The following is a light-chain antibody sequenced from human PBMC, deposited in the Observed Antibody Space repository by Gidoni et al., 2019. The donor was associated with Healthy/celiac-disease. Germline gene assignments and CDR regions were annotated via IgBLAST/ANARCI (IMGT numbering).Light chain of an antibody. V-gene: IGLV1-44*01. CDR2: SNN. CDR1: CSNIGSNS. Sequence: QSVLTQPPSAPGTPGQRVTISCSGSCSNIGSNSVTWYQKLPGTAPKLLIYSNNQRPSWVPDRFSGSKSGTSASLAISGLQSEDEADYYCAAWDDSLNGPVFGGGTKLTVL. CDR3: AAWDDSLNGPV. J-gene: IGLJ3*02.